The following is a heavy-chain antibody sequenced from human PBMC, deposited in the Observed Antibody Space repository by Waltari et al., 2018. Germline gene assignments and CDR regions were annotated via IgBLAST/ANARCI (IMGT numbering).Heavy chain of an antibody. CDR1: GGSISDSNYY. J-gene: IGHJ4*02. Sequence: QLQLQESGPGLVKPSETLSLTCTVSGGSISDSNYYWGWILQPPGKGLMGVGSIYYRGDTYHNSSLKSRVTISIDTSKNQFSLRLRSVTAADTAVYYCVRDERQLGPFDSWGQGALVTVSS. D-gene: IGHD6-6*01. CDR2: IYYRGDT. CDR3: VRDERQLGPFDS. V-gene: IGHV4-39*07.